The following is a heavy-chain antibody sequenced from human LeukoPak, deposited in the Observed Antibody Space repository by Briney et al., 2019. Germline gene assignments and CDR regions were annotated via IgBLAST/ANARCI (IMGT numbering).Heavy chain of an antibody. V-gene: IGHV3-30*04. CDR3: ARDYVAVAQLDY. Sequence: GRSLRLSCAASGFTCSSYAMHWVRQDPGKGLEWVAVISYDGSNKYYADSVKGRFTISRDNSKNTLYLQMNSLRAEDTAVYYCARDYVAVAQLDYWGQGTLVTVSS. CDR2: ISYDGSNK. CDR1: GFTCSSYA. D-gene: IGHD6-19*01. J-gene: IGHJ4*02.